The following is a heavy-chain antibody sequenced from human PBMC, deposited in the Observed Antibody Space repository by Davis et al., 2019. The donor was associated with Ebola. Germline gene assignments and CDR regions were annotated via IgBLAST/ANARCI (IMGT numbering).Heavy chain of an antibody. Sequence: SETLSLTCVVDGGSFTGYYWSWIRQPPGKVLEWIGEINHSGITNYNPSLKSRVSISVDTSKNQFSLKLSSVTAADTAVYYCAKVIRYYYYYGMDVWGQGTTVTVSS. J-gene: IGHJ6*02. CDR1: GGSFTGYY. D-gene: IGHD3-10*01. CDR3: AKVIRYYYYYGMDV. CDR2: INHSGIT. V-gene: IGHV4-34*01.